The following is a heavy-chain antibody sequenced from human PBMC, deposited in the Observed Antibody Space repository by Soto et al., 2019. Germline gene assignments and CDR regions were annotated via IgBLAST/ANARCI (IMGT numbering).Heavy chain of an antibody. J-gene: IGHJ4*02. CDR3: ARAPYGYSSGNAMLDY. V-gene: IGHV1-46*01. CDR2: INPSGGST. CDR1: GYTFTSYY. Sequence: GASVTVSCKASGYTFTSYYMHWVRQAPGQGLEWMGIINPSGGSTSYAQKFQGRVTMTRDTSTSTVYMELSSLRSEDTAVYYCARAPYGYSSGNAMLDYWGQGTLVTVSS. D-gene: IGHD6-19*01.